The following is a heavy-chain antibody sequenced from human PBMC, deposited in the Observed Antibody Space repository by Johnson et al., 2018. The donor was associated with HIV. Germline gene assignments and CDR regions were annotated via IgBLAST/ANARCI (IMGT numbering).Heavy chain of an antibody. CDR2: IKEDGSEK. CDR1: GFTFSSYA. CDR3: ATDIVVVLAVTGTGAAFDI. Sequence: VQLVESGGGLVQPGGSLRLSCAASGFTFSSYAMHWVRQAPGKGLEWVANIKEDGSEKYYVDSVKGRFTISRDNAKNSLYLQMNSLRAEDTAVYYCATDIVVVLAVTGTGAAFDIWGQGTMVTVSS. V-gene: IGHV3-7*01. J-gene: IGHJ3*02. D-gene: IGHD2-15*01.